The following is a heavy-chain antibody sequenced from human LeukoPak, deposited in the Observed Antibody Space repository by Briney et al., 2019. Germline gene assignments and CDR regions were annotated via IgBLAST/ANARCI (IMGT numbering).Heavy chain of an antibody. CDR3: ARDQYYDSSGYSLPTHYYMDV. J-gene: IGHJ6*03. D-gene: IGHD3-22*01. Sequence: GGSLRLSCAASGFTFSSNGMHWVRQAPGKGLEWVSSISSSSSYIYYADSVKGRFTISRDNAKNSLYLQMNSLRAEDTAVYYCARDQYYDSSGYSLPTHYYMDVWGKGTTVTISS. V-gene: IGHV3-21*01. CDR1: GFTFSSNG. CDR2: ISSSSSYI.